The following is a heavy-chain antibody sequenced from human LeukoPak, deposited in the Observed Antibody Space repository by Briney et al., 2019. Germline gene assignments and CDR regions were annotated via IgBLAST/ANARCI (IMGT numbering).Heavy chain of an antibody. CDR2: IYYSGST. Sequence: SETLSLTCTVSGDSISSSNYYWSWIRQPPGKGLEWIGYIYYSGSTNYNPSLKSRVTISVDTSKSQFSLKLSSVTAADTAVYYCARVSWFPGTSYYYIDVWGKGTTVTVSS. CDR1: GDSISSSNYY. J-gene: IGHJ6*03. D-gene: IGHD1-1*01. V-gene: IGHV4-61*01. CDR3: ARVSWFPGTSYYYIDV.